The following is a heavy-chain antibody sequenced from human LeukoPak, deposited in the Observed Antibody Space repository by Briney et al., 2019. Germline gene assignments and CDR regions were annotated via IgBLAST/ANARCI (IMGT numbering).Heavy chain of an antibody. CDR1: GGSISSYY. V-gene: IGHV4-39*07. D-gene: IGHD3-10*01. J-gene: IGHJ4*02. CDR2: IYYSGST. CDR3: ASRPGDY. Sequence: SETLSLTCTVSGGSISSYYWSWIRQPPGKGLEWIGSIYYSGSTYYNPSLKSRVTISVDTSKNQFSLKLSSVTAADTAVYYCASRPGDYWGQGTLVTVSS.